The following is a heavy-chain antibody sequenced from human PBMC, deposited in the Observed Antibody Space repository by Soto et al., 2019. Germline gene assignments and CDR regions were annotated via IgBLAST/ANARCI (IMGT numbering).Heavy chain of an antibody. J-gene: IGHJ4*02. V-gene: IGHV4-39*01. CDR3: ARQTLSILYFFDF. Sequence: SETLSLTCPVSGASITNHTSYWGWIRQPPGKGLEYIGSVYQSGSTYYNPSLKSRVTISVDTSKNNFSLRLTSVTAADTAVYYCARQTLSILYFFDFWAQGTLVTVS. CDR2: VYQSGST. D-gene: IGHD3-16*01. CDR1: GASITNHTSY.